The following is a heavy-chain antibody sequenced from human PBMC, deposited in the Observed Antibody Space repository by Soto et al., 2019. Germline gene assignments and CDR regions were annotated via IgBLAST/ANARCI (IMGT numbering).Heavy chain of an antibody. J-gene: IGHJ3*01. D-gene: IGHD6-19*01. CDR1: GGSISSYY. CDR2: FYYGGST. V-gene: IGHV4-59*01. CDR3: AGGFSSVVFDV. Sequence: SETLSLTCTVSGGSISSYYWSWIRQPPGKGLEWIGYFYYGGSTNYNPSLKSRVTISIDTSKNQFSLNIFSVTAADTAVYYCAGGFSSVVFDVWGQGTMVTVSS.